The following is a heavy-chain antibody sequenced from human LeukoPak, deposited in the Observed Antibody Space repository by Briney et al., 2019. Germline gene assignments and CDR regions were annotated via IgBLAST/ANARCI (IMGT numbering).Heavy chain of an antibody. CDR1: GYTFTHYG. D-gene: IGHD5-12*01. Sequence: GGSLGLSCVISGYTFTHYGFHWVRQAPGKALEWVAYISYDGNNKYEDSVKGRFTISRDNSKSTLHLQMNGLRAEDTAVYYCARDPLDISRWTNAFDIWGQGTTVIVS. V-gene: IGHV3-30*03. J-gene: IGHJ3*02. CDR3: ARDPLDISRWTNAFDI. CDR2: ISYDGNNK.